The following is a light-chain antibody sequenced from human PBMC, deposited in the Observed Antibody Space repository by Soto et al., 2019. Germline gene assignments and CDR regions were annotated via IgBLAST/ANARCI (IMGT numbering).Light chain of an antibody. CDR2: RDS. CDR3: AAWDDSLNVF. CDR1: SSNIGNNF. V-gene: IGLV1-47*01. Sequence: QAVVTHPPSVSGTPGQRVTISCSGSSSNIGNNFVYWYQQLPGTAPSLLIYRDSQRPSRVPDRFSASKSGASASLTISGLRSEDEADYYCAAWDDSLNVFFGGGTKLTVL. J-gene: IGLJ2*01.